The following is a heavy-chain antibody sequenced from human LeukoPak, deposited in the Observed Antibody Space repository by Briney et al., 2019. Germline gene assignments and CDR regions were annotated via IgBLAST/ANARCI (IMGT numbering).Heavy chain of an antibody. J-gene: IGHJ6*03. CDR2: ISAYNGNT. CDR1: GYTFTSYG. Sequence: ASVKVSCKASGYTFTSYGISWVRQAPGQGLEWMGWISAYNGNTNYAQKLQVRVTMTTDASTSTAYMELRSLRYDDTAVYYCARDGGTPWGYDFWSGYYNSDYYYYTDVWGKGTTVTVSS. D-gene: IGHD3-3*01. CDR3: ARDGGTPWGYDFWSGYYNSDYYYYTDV. V-gene: IGHV1-18*01.